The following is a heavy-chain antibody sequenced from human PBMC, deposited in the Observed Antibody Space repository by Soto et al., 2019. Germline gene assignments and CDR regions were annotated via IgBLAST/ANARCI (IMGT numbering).Heavy chain of an antibody. CDR1: GFTFNTFW. CDR2: IKQDGSEK. V-gene: IGHV3-7*01. Sequence: DVQLVEAGGGLVQPGGSRRLSCAASGFTFNTFWMSWVRQAPGKGLEWVANIKQDGSEKYYVDSVKGRFTISRDNAKNSVHLQMNSLRVEDTAVYYCVSEVDGNNSGYWGQGTLVTVSS. CDR3: VSEVDGNNSGY. D-gene: IGHD6-19*01. J-gene: IGHJ4*02.